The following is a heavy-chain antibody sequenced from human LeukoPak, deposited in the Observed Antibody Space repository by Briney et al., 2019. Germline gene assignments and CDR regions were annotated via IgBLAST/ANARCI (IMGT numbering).Heavy chain of an antibody. CDR2: LVVGSGNT. CDR1: GFTFSTSA. D-gene: IGHD2/OR15-2a*01. V-gene: IGHV1-58*02. J-gene: IGHJ6*02. Sequence: SVKVSCRASGFTFSTSAMQWVRQARGQRLEWIGWLVVGSGNTNYAQKFQERVTITRDMFTSTAYMELSSLRVEDTAVYYCAKYLSVKGPPYALEVWGQGTTVTVSS. CDR3: AKYLSVKGPPYALEV.